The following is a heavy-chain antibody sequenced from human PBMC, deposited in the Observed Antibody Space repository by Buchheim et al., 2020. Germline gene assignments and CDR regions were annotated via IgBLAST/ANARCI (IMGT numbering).Heavy chain of an antibody. V-gene: IGHV3-33*06. Sequence: QVQLVESGGGVVQPGRSLRLSCAASGFTFSSYGMHWVRQAPGKGLEWVAVIWYDGSNKYYADSVKGRFTISRDNSQNPLYLQMNSLRAEDTAVYYCAKEGAIGSSGYYYAGLIDYWGQGTL. D-gene: IGHD3-22*01. J-gene: IGHJ4*02. CDR1: GFTFSSYG. CDR2: IWYDGSNK. CDR3: AKEGAIGSSGYYYAGLIDY.